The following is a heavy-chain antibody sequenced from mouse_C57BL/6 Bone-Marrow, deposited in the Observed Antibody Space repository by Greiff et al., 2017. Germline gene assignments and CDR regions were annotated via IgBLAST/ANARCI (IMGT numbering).Heavy chain of an antibody. D-gene: IGHD2-4*01. Sequence: VQLQESGAELVKPGASVKLSCKASGYTFTSYWMHWVKQRPGQGLEWIGMIHPNSGSTNYNEKFKSKATLTVDKSSSTAYMQLSSLTSEDSAVYYCARKSTMITKYYFDYWGQGTTLTVSS. CDR3: ARKSTMITKYYFDY. CDR2: IHPNSGST. V-gene: IGHV1-64*01. CDR1: GYTFTSYW. J-gene: IGHJ2*01.